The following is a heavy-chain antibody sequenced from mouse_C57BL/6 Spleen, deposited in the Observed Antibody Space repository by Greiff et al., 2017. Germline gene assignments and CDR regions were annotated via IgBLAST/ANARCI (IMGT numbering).Heavy chain of an antibody. V-gene: IGHV1-82*01. D-gene: IGHD2-4*01. CDR1: GYAFSSSW. Sequence: QVQLQQSGPELVKPGASVKISCKASGYAFSSSWMNWVKQRPGKGLEWIGRIYPGDGDTNYNGKFKGKATLTADKASSTAYMQLSSLTSEDSAVYFCAIDYDYVWFAYWGQGTLVTVSA. CDR3: AIDYDYVWFAY. CDR2: IYPGDGDT. J-gene: IGHJ3*01.